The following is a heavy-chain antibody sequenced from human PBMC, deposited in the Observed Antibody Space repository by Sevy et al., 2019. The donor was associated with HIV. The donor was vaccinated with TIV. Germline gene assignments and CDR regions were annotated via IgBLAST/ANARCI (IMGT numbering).Heavy chain of an antibody. D-gene: IGHD3-10*01. CDR1: GFTFDDYT. V-gene: IGHV3-43*01. Sequence: GGSLRLSCAASGFTFDDYTMHWVRQAPGKGLEWVSLISWDGGSTYYANSVKGRFTISRDNSKNSLYLQMNSLRTEDNAVYYCGNDLSGSYYNPDYYFDYWGQGTLVTVSS. CDR3: GNDLSGSYYNPDYYFDY. CDR2: ISWDGGST. J-gene: IGHJ4*02.